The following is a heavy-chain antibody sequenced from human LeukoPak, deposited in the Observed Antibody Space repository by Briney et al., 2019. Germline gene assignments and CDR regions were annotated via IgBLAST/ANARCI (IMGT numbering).Heavy chain of an antibody. D-gene: IGHD5-18*01. CDR3: ARHEYSHGRPSESNWFDP. Sequence: SETLSLTCTVSGGSISSTSYYWAWIRRPPGKGLEWIGSINYSGSTYYNPSLKSRVTISVDASKNHFSLRLISVTAADTAVYYCARHEYSHGRPSESNWFDPWGQGTLVTVSS. V-gene: IGHV4-39*01. CDR2: INYSGST. J-gene: IGHJ5*02. CDR1: GGSISSTSYY.